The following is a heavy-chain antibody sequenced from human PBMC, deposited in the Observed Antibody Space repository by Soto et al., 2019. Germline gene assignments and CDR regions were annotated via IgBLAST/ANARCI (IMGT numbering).Heavy chain of an antibody. Sequence: QVQLVQSGAEVAKPGASVKVSCKASQYTFTNFYLHWVRQAPGQRPEWMGVINNGGGTIYAQKFQGRRSMTRDTSITTAYRELSKLSSDDTAFYYCATSSDWTPLLDYWGQGTLVTVSS. D-gene: IGHD6-19*01. CDR1: QYTFTNFY. CDR2: INNGGGT. CDR3: ATSSDWTPLLDY. J-gene: IGHJ4*02. V-gene: IGHV1-2*02.